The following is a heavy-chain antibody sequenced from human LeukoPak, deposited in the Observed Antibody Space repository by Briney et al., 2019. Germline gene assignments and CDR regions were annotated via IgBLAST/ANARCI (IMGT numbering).Heavy chain of an antibody. D-gene: IGHD3-10*01. J-gene: IGHJ6*03. CDR3: ARHMWGSGSYYNPEDDEDYYYYYMDV. Sequence: ASVKVSCKASGYTFTGYYMHWVRQAPGQGLEWMGGIIPIFGTANYAQKFQGRVTITADESTNTAYMELSSLRSGDTAVYYCARHMWGSGSYYNPEDDEDYYYYYMDVWGKGTTVTVSS. CDR1: GYTFTGYY. CDR2: IIPIFGTA. V-gene: IGHV1-69*13.